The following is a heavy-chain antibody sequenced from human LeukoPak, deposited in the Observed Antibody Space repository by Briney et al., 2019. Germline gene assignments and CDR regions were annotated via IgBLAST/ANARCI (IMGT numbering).Heavy chain of an antibody. V-gene: IGHV3-30*19. Sequence: GGSLRLSCAASGFTFSSYGMHWVRQAPGKGLEWVAVIPYDGSNKYYADSVKGRFTISRDNSKNTLYLQMNSLRAEDTAVYYCARESPGPDYYYYYGMDVWGQGTTVTVSS. CDR2: IPYDGSNK. J-gene: IGHJ6*02. CDR1: GFTFSSYG. CDR3: ARESPGPDYYYYYGMDV.